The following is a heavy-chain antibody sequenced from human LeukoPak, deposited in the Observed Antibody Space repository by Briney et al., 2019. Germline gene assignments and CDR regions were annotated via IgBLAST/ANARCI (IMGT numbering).Heavy chain of an antibody. CDR3: ARPKWFGDLSGSFDQ. J-gene: IGHJ4*02. D-gene: IGHD3-10*01. CDR2: ISYDGSNK. CDR1: GFTFSSHA. V-gene: IGHV3-30*04. Sequence: GGSLRLSCAASGFTFSSHAMVWVRQAPGKGLEWVAIISYDGSNKYYADSVKGRFTISRDNSKNTLYLQMNSLRAEDTAVYYCARPKWFGDLSGSFDQWGQGTLVTVSS.